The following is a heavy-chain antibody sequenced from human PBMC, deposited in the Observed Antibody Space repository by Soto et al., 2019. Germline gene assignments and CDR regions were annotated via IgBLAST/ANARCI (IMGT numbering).Heavy chain of an antibody. CDR2: ISDDAITR. J-gene: IGHJ4*02. D-gene: IGHD5-12*01. CDR3: AREVPISAVNYIDH. V-gene: IGHV3-74*01. Sequence: GGSLRLSCAASGFSLSDFWMHWIRQAPGKGLVWVARISDDAITRSYADFVEGRFTISRDNAKNMVYLQLNSLTTDDTAFYYCAREVPISAVNYIDHWGQGALVTVSS. CDR1: GFSLSDFW.